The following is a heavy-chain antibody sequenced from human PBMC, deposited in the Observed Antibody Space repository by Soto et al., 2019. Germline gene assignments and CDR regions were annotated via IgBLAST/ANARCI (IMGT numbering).Heavy chain of an antibody. CDR1: GFTFTAYA. J-gene: IGHJ5*02. CDR2: INAGNGNA. V-gene: IGHV1-3*01. D-gene: IGHD2-15*01. Sequence: ASVKVSCKASGFTFTAYAIHWLLQAPGQRPEWMGWINAGNGNAKYAQKFQGRVTITRDTSASTAYMDLSSLRSEDTAIYYCARGRIGVVAATGWFDPWGQGTLVTV. CDR3: ARGRIGVVAATGWFDP.